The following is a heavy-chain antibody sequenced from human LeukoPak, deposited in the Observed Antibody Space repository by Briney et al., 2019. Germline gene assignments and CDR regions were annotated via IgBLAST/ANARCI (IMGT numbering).Heavy chain of an antibody. CDR1: GYTFTSYD. J-gene: IGHJ4*02. CDR3: ARVSRGIAAAGMTYYFDY. D-gene: IGHD6-13*01. V-gene: IGHV1-8*01. CDR2: MNPNSGNT. Sequence: ASVKVSCKASGYTFTSYDINWVRQATGQGLESMGWMNPNSGNTGYAQKFQGRVTMTRNTSISTAYMELSSLRSEDTAVYYCARVSRGIAAAGMTYYFDYWGQGTLVTVSS.